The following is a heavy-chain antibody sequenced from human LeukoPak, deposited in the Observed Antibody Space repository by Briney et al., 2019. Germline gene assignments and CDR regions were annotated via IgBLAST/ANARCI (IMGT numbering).Heavy chain of an antibody. D-gene: IGHD6-13*01. CDR1: GGSSSGYY. Sequence: NPSETLSLTCAVYGGSSSGYYWSWIRQPPGKGLEWIGEINHSGSTNYNPSLKSRVTISVDTSKNQFSLKLSSVTAADTAVYYCARDGSSSWGQGTLVTVSS. CDR2: INHSGST. CDR3: ARDGSSS. J-gene: IGHJ4*02. V-gene: IGHV4-34*01.